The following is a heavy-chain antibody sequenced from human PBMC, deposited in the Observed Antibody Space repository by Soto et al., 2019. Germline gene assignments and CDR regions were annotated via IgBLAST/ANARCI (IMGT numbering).Heavy chain of an antibody. CDR2: LYWDDDK. CDR3: AHLSSGFDS. D-gene: IGHD3-22*01. J-gene: IGHJ4*02. V-gene: IGHV2-5*02. Sequence: QITLKESGPTLVKPTQTLTLTCTFSGFSLSTSGVGVGWIRQPPGKALEWLALLYWDDDKRYSPSLKSRLTITKDTSKTPVVLTITNMDPVDTATYYCAHLSSGFDSWGQGTLVTVSS. CDR1: GFSLSTSGVG.